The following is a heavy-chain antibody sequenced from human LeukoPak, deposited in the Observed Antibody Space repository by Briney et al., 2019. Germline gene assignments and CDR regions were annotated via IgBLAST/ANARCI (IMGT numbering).Heavy chain of an antibody. V-gene: IGHV3-30-3*01. CDR1: GFTFSSYA. J-gene: IGHJ4*02. D-gene: IGHD5-18*01. CDR3: ARDSGYSYGYRAFDY. CDR2: ISYDGSNK. Sequence: GRSLRLSCAASGFTFSSYAVHWVRQAPGKGLEWVAVISYDGSNKYYADSVKGRFTISRDNSKNTLYLQMNSLRAEDTAVYYCARDSGYSYGYRAFDYWGQGTLVTVSS.